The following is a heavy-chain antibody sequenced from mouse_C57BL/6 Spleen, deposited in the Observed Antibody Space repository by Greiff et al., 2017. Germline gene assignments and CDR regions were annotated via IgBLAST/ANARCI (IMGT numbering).Heavy chain of an antibody. CDR3: ARGGATRYYYAMDD. D-gene: IGHD1-1*02. CDR2: SYPGDGDT. J-gene: IGHJ4*01. V-gene: IGHV1-82*01. CDR1: GYAFSSSW. Sequence: VQLQQSGPELVKPGASVKISCKASGYAFSSSWMNWVKQRPGKGLEWIGRSYPGDGDTNYNGKFKGKATLTADKSSSTAYMQLSSLTSEDSAVYFCARGGATRYYYAMDDWGHGTSVTVSS.